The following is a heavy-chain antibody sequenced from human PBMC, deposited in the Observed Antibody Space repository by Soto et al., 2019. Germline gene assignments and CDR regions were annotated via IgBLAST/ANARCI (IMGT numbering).Heavy chain of an antibody. J-gene: IGHJ5*02. CDR1: GYTFTSYA. D-gene: IGHD1-26*01. CDR2: INAGNGNT. CDR3: ARDRGKWENYNWFDP. Sequence: ASVKVSCKASGYTFTSYAMHWVRQAPGQRLEWMGWINAGNGNTKYSQKFQGRVTITRDTSASTAYMELSSLRSEDTAVYYCARDRGKWENYNWFDPWGQGTLVTVSS. V-gene: IGHV1-3*01.